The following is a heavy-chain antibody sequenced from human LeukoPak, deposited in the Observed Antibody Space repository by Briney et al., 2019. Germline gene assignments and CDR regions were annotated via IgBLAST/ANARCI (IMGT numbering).Heavy chain of an antibody. CDR2: IIPIFGTA. V-gene: IGHV1-69*13. CDR3: ARILDYGGNSASGY. Sequence: GASVKVSCKASGGTFSSYAISWVRQAPGQGLEWMGGIIPIFGTANYAQKFQGRVTITADESTRTAYMELSSLRSEDTAVYYCARILDYGGNSASGYWGQGTLVTVSS. D-gene: IGHD4-23*01. CDR1: GGTFSSYA. J-gene: IGHJ4*02.